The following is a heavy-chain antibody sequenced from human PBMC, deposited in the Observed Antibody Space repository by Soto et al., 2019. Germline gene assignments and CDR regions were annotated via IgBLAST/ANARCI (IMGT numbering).Heavy chain of an antibody. Sequence: QVQLQQWGAGLLKPSETLSLSCAVYGGSFNGYYWNWIRQPPGKGLEWIGEINHSGSTNYNPSLKSRVTMSVDTSKNQFSLNLRSVTAADMAVYYCARGCGGDCYTGAQFDYWGQGTLVTVSS. D-gene: IGHD2-21*02. V-gene: IGHV4-34*01. CDR3: ARGCGGDCYTGAQFDY. J-gene: IGHJ4*02. CDR2: INHSGST. CDR1: GGSFNGYY.